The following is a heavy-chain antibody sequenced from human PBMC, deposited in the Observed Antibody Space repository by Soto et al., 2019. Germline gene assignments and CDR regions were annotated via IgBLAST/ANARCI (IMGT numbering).Heavy chain of an antibody. CDR3: TADALWFGHTRVAY. V-gene: IGHV3-15*01. CDR1: GFTFSNAW. CDR2: IKSKTDGGTT. J-gene: IGHJ4*02. Sequence: EVQLVESGGGLVKPGGSLRLSCAASGFTFSNAWMSWVRQAPGKGLEWVGRIKSKTDGGTTDYAAPVKGRFTISRDDSINTLYLQMNSRKTENTAVYYCTADALWFGHTRVAYWGQGTLVTDSS. D-gene: IGHD3-10*01.